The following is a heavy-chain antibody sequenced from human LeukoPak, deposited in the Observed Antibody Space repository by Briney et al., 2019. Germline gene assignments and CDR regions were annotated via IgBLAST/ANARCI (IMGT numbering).Heavy chain of an antibody. CDR3: ARVKTSQSHAFDI. CDR1: GGSFSGYY. Sequence: SETLSLTCAVYGGSFSGYYWSWIRQPPGKGLEWTGEINHSGSTNYNPSLKGRVTISVDTSKNQFSLKLSSVTAADTAVYYCARVKTSQSHAFDIWGQGTMVTVSS. V-gene: IGHV4-34*01. J-gene: IGHJ3*02. CDR2: INHSGST.